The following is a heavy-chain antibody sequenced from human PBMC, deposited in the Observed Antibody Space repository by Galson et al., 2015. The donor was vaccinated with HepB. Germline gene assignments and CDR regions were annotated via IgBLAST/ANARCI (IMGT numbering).Heavy chain of an antibody. CDR3: ARVTFSGWYGKVDYYYYYMDV. CDR2: IIPIFGTA. Sequence: SVKVSCKASGGTFSSYAISWVRQAPGQGLEWMGGIIPIFGTANYAQKFQGRVTITADESTSTAYMELSSLRSEGTAVYYCARVTFSGWYGKVDYYYYYMDVWGKGTTVTVSS. CDR1: GGTFSSYA. J-gene: IGHJ6*03. D-gene: IGHD6-19*01. V-gene: IGHV1-69*13.